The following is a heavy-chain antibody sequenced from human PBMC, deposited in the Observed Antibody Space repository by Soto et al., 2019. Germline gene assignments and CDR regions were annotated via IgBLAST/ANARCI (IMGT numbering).Heavy chain of an antibody. V-gene: IGHV3-21*01. CDR2: ISSTTNYI. CDR3: ARESEDLTSNFDY. Sequence: GGSLRLSCAASGFTFTRYSMNWVRQSPGKGLEWVSSISSTTNYIYYADSMKGRFTVSRDNAKNSVYLEMNSLSAEDTAVYYCARESEDLTSNFDYWGQGTLVTVSS. CDR1: GFTFTRYS. J-gene: IGHJ4*02.